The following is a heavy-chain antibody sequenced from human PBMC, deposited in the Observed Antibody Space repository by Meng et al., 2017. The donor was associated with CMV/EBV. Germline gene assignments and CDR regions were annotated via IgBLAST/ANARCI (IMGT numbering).Heavy chain of an antibody. J-gene: IGHJ6*02. V-gene: IGHV3-74*01. CDR1: GFTFSSYW. Sequence: GGSLRLSCAASGFTFSSYWMHWVRQAPGKGLVWVSRINSDGSSTSYADSVKGRFTISRDNAKNTLYLQMNSLRAEDTAVYYCAREAAETYYYSGMDVWGQGTTVTVSS. D-gene: IGHD6-13*01. CDR3: AREAAETYYYSGMDV. CDR2: INSDGSST.